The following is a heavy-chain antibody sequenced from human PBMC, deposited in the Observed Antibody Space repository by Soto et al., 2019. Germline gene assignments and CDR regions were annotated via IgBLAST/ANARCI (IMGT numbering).Heavy chain of an antibody. V-gene: IGHV1-18*01. CDR2: ISAYNGNT. Sequence: ASVKVSCKASGYTFTSYGISWVRQAPGQGLEWMGWISAYNGNTNYAQKLQGRVTMTTDTSTSTAYIELRSLRSDDTAVYYFARVDDYGDYPTPGDAAQYFDYWGQGTLVTVSS. D-gene: IGHD4-17*01. CDR3: ARVDDYGDYPTPGDAAQYFDY. CDR1: GYTFTSYG. J-gene: IGHJ4*02.